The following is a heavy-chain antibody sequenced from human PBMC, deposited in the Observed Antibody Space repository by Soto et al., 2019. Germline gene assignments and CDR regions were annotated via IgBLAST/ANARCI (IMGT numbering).Heavy chain of an antibody. CDR2: ISYDGSNK. J-gene: IGHJ4*02. V-gene: IGHV3-30-3*01. Sequence: QVQLVESGGGVVQPGRSLRLSCAASGFTFSSYAMHWVRQAPGKGLEWVAVISYDGSNKYYADSVKGRFTISRDNAKNTLYLETSIVRAEDSAVYDCAIDLTARAAGCAYWGQGALSTAS. CDR1: GFTFSSYA. D-gene: IGHD2-15*01. CDR3: AIDLTARAAGCAY.